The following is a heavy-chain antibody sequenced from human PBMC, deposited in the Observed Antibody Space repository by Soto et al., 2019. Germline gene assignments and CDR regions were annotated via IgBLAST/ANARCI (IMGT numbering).Heavy chain of an antibody. CDR3: ARHPSDFWFDP. CDR1: GGSISSSSYF. V-gene: IGHV4-39*01. CDR2: IYYSGST. J-gene: IGHJ5*02. Sequence: SETLSLTCTVSGGSISSSSYFWGWIRQPPGKGLEWIGSIYYSGSTYYNTSLKSRVTVSVDTSKNQFSLKLSSVTAADTAVYYCARHPSDFWFDPWGQGTLVTVSS. D-gene: IGHD2-21*02.